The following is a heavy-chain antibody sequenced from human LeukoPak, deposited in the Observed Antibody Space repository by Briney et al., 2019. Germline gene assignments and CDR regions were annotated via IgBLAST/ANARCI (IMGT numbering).Heavy chain of an antibody. CDR1: GGSISSYY. D-gene: IGHD2-2*01. CDR3: VYHVGYLSPHDY. Sequence: SETLSLTCTVSGGSISSYYCSWIRQPPGKGLEWIGYIFYSGSTNYNPSLKSRVTISVGTSKNQFSLRLSSVTAADTAVYYCVYHVGYLSPHDYWGQGALVTVSS. J-gene: IGHJ4*02. V-gene: IGHV4-59*08. CDR2: IFYSGST.